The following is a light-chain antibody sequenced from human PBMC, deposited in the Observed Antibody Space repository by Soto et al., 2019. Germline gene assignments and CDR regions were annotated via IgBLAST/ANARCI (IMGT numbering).Light chain of an antibody. CDR3: QMYNNWVGT. Sequence: EMVMTQSPAILSVSLGERATLSCRANQSISSNLAWYQQKPGQAPRLLIYGAATRATGIPARFSGSGSGTDFTLTINSLQSEDFAVYYCQMYNNWVGTFGGGTKVDIK. V-gene: IGKV3-15*01. CDR2: GAA. J-gene: IGKJ4*01. CDR1: QSISSN.